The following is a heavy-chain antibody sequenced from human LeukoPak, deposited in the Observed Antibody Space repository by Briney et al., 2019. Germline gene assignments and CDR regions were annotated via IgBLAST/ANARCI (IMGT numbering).Heavy chain of an antibody. J-gene: IGHJ6*03. CDR1: GFTFSSYA. D-gene: IGHD1-26*01. CDR2: ISGSGGST. CDR3: AKVGSGSSHYYYYMDV. V-gene: IGHV3-23*01. Sequence: PGGSLSLSCAASGFTFSSYAMSWVRQAPGKGLEWVSAISGSGGSTYYADSVKGRFTISKDNSKNTLYLQMNSLRAEDTAVYYCAKVGSGSSHYYYYMDVWGKGTTVTVSS.